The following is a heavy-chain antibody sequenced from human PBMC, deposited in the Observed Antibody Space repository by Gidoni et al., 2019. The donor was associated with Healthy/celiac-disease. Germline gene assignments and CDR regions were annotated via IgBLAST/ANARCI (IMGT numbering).Heavy chain of an antibody. J-gene: IGHJ6*02. CDR2: ISWNSGSI. Sequence: EVQLVESGGGLVQPGRSLRLSCAASGFTFDDYAMHWVRQAPGKGREWVSGISWNSGSIGYADSVKGRFTISRDNAKNSLYLQMNSLRAEDTALYYCAKDIRNGLRGIFGVVIQLGGMDVWGQGTTVTVSS. CDR3: AKDIRNGLRGIFGVVIQLGGMDV. V-gene: IGHV3-9*01. CDR1: GFTFDDYA. D-gene: IGHD3-3*01.